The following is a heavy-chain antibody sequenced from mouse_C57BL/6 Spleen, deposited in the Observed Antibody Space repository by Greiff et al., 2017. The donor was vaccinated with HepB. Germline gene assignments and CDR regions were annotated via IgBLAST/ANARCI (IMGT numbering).Heavy chain of an antibody. Sequence: QVQLQQSGAELVRPGASVKLSCKASGYTFTDYYINWVKQRPGQGLEWIARIYPGSGNTYYNEKFKGKATLTAEKSSSTAYMQLSSLTSEDSAVYLCARFGYEYFDVWGTGTTVTVSS. J-gene: IGHJ1*03. CDR2: IYPGSGNT. V-gene: IGHV1-76*01. D-gene: IGHD1-2*01. CDR3: ARFGYEYFDV. CDR1: GYTFTDYY.